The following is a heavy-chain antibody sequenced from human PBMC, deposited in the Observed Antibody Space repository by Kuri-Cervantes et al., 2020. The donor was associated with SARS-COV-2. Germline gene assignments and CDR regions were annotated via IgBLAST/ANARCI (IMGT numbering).Heavy chain of an antibody. CDR2: IYYSGST. CDR1: GGSISSSSYY. Sequence: SETLSLTCTVSGGSISSSSYYWGWIRQPPGKGLEWIGSIYYSGSTYYNPSLKSRVTISVDTSKNQFSLKLSSVTAADTAVYYCARGGRITIFGVVIKGRYYYGMDVWGQGTMVTVSS. J-gene: IGHJ6*02. D-gene: IGHD3-3*01. CDR3: ARGGRITIFGVVIKGRYYYGMDV. V-gene: IGHV4-39*01.